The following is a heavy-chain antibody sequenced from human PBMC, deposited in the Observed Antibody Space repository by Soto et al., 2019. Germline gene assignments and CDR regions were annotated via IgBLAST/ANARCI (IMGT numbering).Heavy chain of an antibody. CDR1: GFTFSSYA. V-gene: IGHV3-30-3*01. J-gene: IGHJ2*01. D-gene: IGHD1-1*01. CDR2: ISYDGSNK. Sequence: QVQLVESGGGVVQPGRSLRLSCAASGFTFSSYAMHWVRQAPGKGLEWVAVISYDGSNKYYADSVKGRFTISRDNSKNTLYLQMNSLRAEDTAVYYCARSNERNWYFDLWGRGTLVTVSS. CDR3: ARSNERNWYFDL.